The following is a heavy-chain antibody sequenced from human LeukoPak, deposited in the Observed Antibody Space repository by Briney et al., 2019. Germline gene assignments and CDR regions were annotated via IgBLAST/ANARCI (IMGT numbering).Heavy chain of an antibody. CDR2: IGSYT. CDR3: TGSSPGPNAFDI. V-gene: IGHV3-74*01. D-gene: IGHD3-10*01. J-gene: IGHJ3*02. Sequence: GGSLRLSCAASGFTFSNFWMHWVRHAPGKGLVWVSRIGSYTTYADAVKCRFTISRDNAKNTVHLQMNSLRAEDTAVYYCTGSSPGPNAFDIWGQGTMVTVSS. CDR1: GFTFSNFW.